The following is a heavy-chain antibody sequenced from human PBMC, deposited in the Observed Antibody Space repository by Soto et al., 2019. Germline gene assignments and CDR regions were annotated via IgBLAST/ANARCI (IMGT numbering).Heavy chain of an antibody. CDR1: GGSISSSSYY. V-gene: IGHV4-39*01. D-gene: IGHD3-10*01. CDR2: IYYSGST. J-gene: IGHJ4*02. CDR3: ARQENGRGSGSYGGNDY. Sequence: QLQLQESGPGLVKPSETLSLTCTVSGGSISSSSYYWGWIRQPPGKGLEWIGSIYYSGSTYYNPSLKSRVTISVDTSTNQFSLKLSSVTAADTAGYYCARQENGRGSGSYGGNDYWGQGTLVTVFS.